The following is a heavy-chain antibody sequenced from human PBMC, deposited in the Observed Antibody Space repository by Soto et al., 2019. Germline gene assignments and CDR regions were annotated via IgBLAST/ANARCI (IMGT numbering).Heavy chain of an antibody. D-gene: IGHD6-13*01. J-gene: IGHJ6*02. CDR1: GFTFSSYA. CDR2: ISGSGGST. CDR3: ARGRSATDFGMNV. V-gene: IGHV3-23*01. Sequence: GGSLRLSCAASGFTFSSYAMSWVRQAPGKGLEWVSAISGSGGSTYYADSVRGRFTISRDSSKNTLYLQMNSLRAEDTAIYYCARGRSATDFGMNVWGQGTTVTVSS.